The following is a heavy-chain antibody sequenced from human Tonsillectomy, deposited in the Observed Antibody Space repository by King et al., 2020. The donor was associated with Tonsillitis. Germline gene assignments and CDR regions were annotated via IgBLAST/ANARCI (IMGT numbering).Heavy chain of an antibody. J-gene: IGHJ2*01. Sequence: VQLQQWGAGLLKPSETLSLTCAVYGGSFSGYYWSWIRQPPGKGLEWIGEINHSGSTTYNPSLKSRVTITGDTINNQFSLKLSSVTAADTAVDYCARGLRYYNDSSGYYGNWYFDLWGRGTLVTVSS. CDR2: INHSGST. CDR3: ARGLRYYNDSSGYYGNWYFDL. CDR1: GGSFSGYY. D-gene: IGHD3-22*01. V-gene: IGHV4-34*01.